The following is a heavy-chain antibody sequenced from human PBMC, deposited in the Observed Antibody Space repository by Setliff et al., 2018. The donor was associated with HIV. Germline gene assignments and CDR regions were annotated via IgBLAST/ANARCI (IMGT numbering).Heavy chain of an antibody. D-gene: IGHD1-26*01. V-gene: IGHV4-34*01. CDR1: GGSFRGYY. J-gene: IGHJ4*02. CDR2: INHGGST. Sequence: SETLSLTCAVYGGSFRGYYWSWIRKPPGKGLEWIGEINHGGSTDYNPSLKSRVAISVDTSKNQFSLKFSSVTAADTAVYYCARRWGEAFDYWGQGTLVTVSS. CDR3: ARRWGEAFDY.